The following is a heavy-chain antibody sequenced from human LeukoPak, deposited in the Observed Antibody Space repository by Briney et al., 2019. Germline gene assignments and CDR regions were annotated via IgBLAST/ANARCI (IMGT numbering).Heavy chain of an antibody. Sequence: ASVKVSFKASGYTLTSYYMHWVRQAPGQGLEWMGIINPSGGSTSYAQKFQGRVTMTRDTSTSTVYMELSSLRSEDTAVYYCASIEDSSSSTFYYGMDVWGQGTTVTVSS. V-gene: IGHV1-46*01. CDR2: INPSGGST. CDR1: GYTLTSYY. J-gene: IGHJ6*02. D-gene: IGHD6-6*01. CDR3: ASIEDSSSSTFYYGMDV.